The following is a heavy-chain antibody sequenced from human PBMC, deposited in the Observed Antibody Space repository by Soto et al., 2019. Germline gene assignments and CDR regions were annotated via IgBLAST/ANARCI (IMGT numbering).Heavy chain of an antibody. V-gene: IGHV1-18*01. D-gene: IGHD3-9*01. CDR3: AIDVDERLTGYYIPFDY. CDR2: ISAYTGNT. CDR1: CYPFASDC. J-gene: IGHJ4*02. Sequence: GASVKVAFKDSCYPFASDCVSCLRHAPGQELEWMGWISAYTGNTNYAQKFQGIVTLTTDTSTSTAYMELRSLTSDDTALYYCAIDVDERLTGYYIPFDYWGQGTQVTVSS.